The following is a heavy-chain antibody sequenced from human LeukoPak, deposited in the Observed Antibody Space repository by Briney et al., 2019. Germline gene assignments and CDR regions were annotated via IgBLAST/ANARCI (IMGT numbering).Heavy chain of an antibody. CDR1: GVTFISYG. Sequence: PGGSLRLSCTASGVTFISYGIHWVRQTPGKGLEWGSYISSSGGTTYYADSVKGRFTISRDNSKNTLYLQMNSLIAAARAVDQCAKAPRPYCSGGSFXXXFDXXXQGXMVPV. V-gene: IGHV3-23*01. CDR3: AKAPRPYCSGGSFXXXFDX. CDR2: ISSSGGTT. J-gene: IGHJ3*02. D-gene: IGHD2-15*01.